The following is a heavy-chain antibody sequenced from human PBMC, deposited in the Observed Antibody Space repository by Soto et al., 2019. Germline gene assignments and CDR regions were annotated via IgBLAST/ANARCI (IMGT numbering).Heavy chain of an antibody. J-gene: IGHJ4*02. Sequence: GASVKVSCKASGGTFSSYAISWVRQAPGQGLEWMGGIIPIFGTANYEQKFQGRVTITADESTSTAYMELSSLRSEDTAVYYCARDSSGWYSTAYYFDYWGQGTLVTVSS. D-gene: IGHD6-19*01. CDR3: ARDSSGWYSTAYYFDY. CDR1: GGTFSSYA. CDR2: IIPIFGTA. V-gene: IGHV1-69*13.